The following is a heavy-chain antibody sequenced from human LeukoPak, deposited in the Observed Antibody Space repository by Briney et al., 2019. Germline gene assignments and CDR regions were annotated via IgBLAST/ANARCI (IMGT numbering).Heavy chain of an antibody. V-gene: IGHV3-9*01. CDR2: INWKTGNG. CDR1: GFNFDDYA. D-gene: IGHD5-24*01. J-gene: IGHJ2*01. Sequence: GRSLRLSCAVSGFNFDDYAMHWVRQAPGRGLEWVSGINWKTGNGIYADSEKGRFTISRDNAKNSLYLQMSSLRAEDTALYYCTRRAARWQFDLWGRGTLLTVSS. CDR3: TRRAARWQFDL.